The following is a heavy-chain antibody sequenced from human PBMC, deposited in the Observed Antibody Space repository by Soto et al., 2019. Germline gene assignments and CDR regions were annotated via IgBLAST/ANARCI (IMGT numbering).Heavy chain of an antibody. CDR3: ARAPKDIVVVVAEWAYYYYDMDV. Sequence: QGLEWMGWFSAYNGNTNYAQKLQGRVTMTTDTSTSTAYMELRSLRSDDTAVYYCARAPKDIVVVVAEWAYYYYDMDVWGKGTTVTVSS. J-gene: IGHJ6*03. V-gene: IGHV1-18*01. CDR2: FSAYNGNT. D-gene: IGHD2-15*01.